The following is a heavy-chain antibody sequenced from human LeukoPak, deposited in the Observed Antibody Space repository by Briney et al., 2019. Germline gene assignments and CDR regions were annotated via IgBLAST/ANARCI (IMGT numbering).Heavy chain of an antibody. CDR1: GYSISSGYY. V-gene: IGHV4-38-2*01. CDR3: ARGPGYCSSTSCPYFDY. J-gene: IGHJ4*02. CDR2: INHSGST. Sequence: SETLSLTCAVSGYSISSGYYWGWIRQPPGKGLEWIGEINHSGSTNYNPSLKSRVTISVDTSKNQFSLKLSSVTAADTAVYYCARGPGYCSSTSCPYFDYWGQGTLVTVSS. D-gene: IGHD2-2*01.